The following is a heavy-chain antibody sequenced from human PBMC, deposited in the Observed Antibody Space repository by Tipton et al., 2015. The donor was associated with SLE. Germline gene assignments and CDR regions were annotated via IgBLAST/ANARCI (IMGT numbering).Heavy chain of an antibody. V-gene: IGHV4-38-2*02. CDR2: IYHSGST. CDR3: ARVGTIFGGGLLFDY. CDR1: GYSVSSAYY. D-gene: IGHD3-3*01. J-gene: IGHJ4*02. Sequence: TLSLTCTVSGYSVSSAYYWGWIRQPPGKGLEWIGSIYHSGSTYYNPSLKSRVTISVDTSKKQLSLKLRSVTAADTAVYYCARVGTIFGGGLLFDYWGQGALVTVSS.